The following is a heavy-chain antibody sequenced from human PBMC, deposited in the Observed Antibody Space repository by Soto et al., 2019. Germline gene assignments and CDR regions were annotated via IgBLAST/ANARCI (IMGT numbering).Heavy chain of an antibody. CDR3: AKDQRLWNPPFYYYYYGMDV. Sequence: QVQLVESGGGVVQPGRSLRLSCAASGFTFSSYGMHWVRQAPGKGLEWVAVISYDGSNKYYADSVKGRFTISRDNSKNTLYLQMNSLRAEDTAVYYCAKDQRLWNPPFYYYYYGMDVWGQGTTVTVSS. J-gene: IGHJ6*02. CDR2: ISYDGSNK. CDR1: GFTFSSYG. D-gene: IGHD1-1*01. V-gene: IGHV3-30*18.